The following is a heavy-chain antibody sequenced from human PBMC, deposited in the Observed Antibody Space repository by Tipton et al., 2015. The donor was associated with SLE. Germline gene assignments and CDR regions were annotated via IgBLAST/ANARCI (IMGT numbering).Heavy chain of an antibody. Sequence: TLSLTCAVSGGSFNFYWSWIRQPPGKGLEWIAEINHLGNTNYNPSLGSRVTISVAPSKNQFFPKLEDVTAADTAVYYCARGLNFRDRRIDFWSQGTLVTVSS. CDR1: GGSFNFY. V-gene: IGHV4-34*01. CDR3: ARGLNFRDRRIDF. CDR2: INHLGNT. J-gene: IGHJ4*02. D-gene: IGHD1-14*01.